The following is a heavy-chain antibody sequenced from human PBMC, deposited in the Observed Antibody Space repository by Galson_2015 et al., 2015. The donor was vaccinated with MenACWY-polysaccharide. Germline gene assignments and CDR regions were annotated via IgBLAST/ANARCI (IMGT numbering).Heavy chain of an antibody. J-gene: IGHJ4*02. Sequence: SLRLSCAASGFSFSTSWVYWVRQAPGKGLVWVSRISSDGSGTSYADSVKGRFTISRDNAKNTVYLQMNSLRAEDTAVYYCARAGYCTSTSCYTSVRLWGQGTLVTVSS. CDR2: ISSDGSGT. CDR1: GFSFSTSW. V-gene: IGHV3-74*01. D-gene: IGHD2-2*02. CDR3: ARAGYCTSTSCYTSVRL.